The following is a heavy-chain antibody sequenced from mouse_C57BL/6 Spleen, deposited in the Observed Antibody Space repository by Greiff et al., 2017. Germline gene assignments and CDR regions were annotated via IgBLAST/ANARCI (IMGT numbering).Heavy chain of an antibody. CDR2: ISSGGDYI. V-gene: IGHV5-9-1*02. CDR3: TRDYYGSSSAWFAY. CDR1: GFTFSSYA. J-gene: IGHJ3*01. Sequence: EVQVVESGEGLVKPGGSLKLSCAASGFTFSSYAMSWVRQTPEKRLEWVAYISSGGDYIYYADTVKGRFTISRDNARNTLYLQMSSLKSEDTAMYYCTRDYYGSSSAWFAYWGQGTLVTVSA. D-gene: IGHD1-1*01.